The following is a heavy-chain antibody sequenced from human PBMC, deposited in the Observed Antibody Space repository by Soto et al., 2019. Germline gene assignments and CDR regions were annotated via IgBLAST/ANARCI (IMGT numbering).Heavy chain of an antibody. D-gene: IGHD3-10*01. CDR3: ARVFRALYGSGSYSTP. CDR1: GGSISSYY. CDR2: IYYSGST. V-gene: IGHV4-59*04. Sequence: PSETLSLTCTVSGGSISSYYWSWIRQPPGKGLEWIGYIYYSGSTYYNPSLKSRVTISVDTSKNQFSLKLSSVTAADTAVYYCARVFRALYGSGSYSTPWGQGTLVTVSS. J-gene: IGHJ5*02.